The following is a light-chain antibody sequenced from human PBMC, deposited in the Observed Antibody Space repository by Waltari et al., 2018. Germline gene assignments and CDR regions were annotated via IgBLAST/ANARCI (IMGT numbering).Light chain of an antibody. Sequence: EIVLTQSPGSLSSSPGERVTLSCRASQSVSRALAVYQQKPGQAPRLLIFGASNRATGIPDRCSGSGSETDFSRTISRLESEDFAVYYCQHYVRLPATFGRGTKVEIK. CDR2: GAS. CDR1: QSVSRA. V-gene: IGKV3-20*01. J-gene: IGKJ1*01. CDR3: QHYVRLPAT.